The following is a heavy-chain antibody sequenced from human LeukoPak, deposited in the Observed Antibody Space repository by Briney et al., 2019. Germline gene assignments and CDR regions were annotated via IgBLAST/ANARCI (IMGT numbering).Heavy chain of an antibody. CDR3: TRDLYYEILTGFGNYYYYMDV. J-gene: IGHJ6*03. V-gene: IGHV3-49*04. D-gene: IGHD3-9*01. CDR1: AFNFGDYG. Sequence: GGSLRLSCTASAFNFGDYGMSWVRQAPGKGLEWVGFIRSKAYGGTTEYAASVKGRFTISRDDFKSIAYLQMRSLKTEDTAVYYCTRDLYYEILTGFGNYYYYMDVWGKGTTVTVSS. CDR2: IRSKAYGGTT.